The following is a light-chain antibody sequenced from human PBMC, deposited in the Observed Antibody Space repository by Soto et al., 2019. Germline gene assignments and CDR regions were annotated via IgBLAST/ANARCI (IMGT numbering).Light chain of an antibody. Sequence: DVQMTQSPSSLSAFVGDRVTITCRASQGIAPYLAWFQQKPGKVPKLLIYATSTLQSGVPSRFSGSGSGTDFTLTISSLQPEDFATYYCQQSYSTPLTFGGGTKVEIK. J-gene: IGKJ4*01. CDR2: ATS. CDR3: QQSYSTPLT. V-gene: IGKV1-27*01. CDR1: QGIAPY.